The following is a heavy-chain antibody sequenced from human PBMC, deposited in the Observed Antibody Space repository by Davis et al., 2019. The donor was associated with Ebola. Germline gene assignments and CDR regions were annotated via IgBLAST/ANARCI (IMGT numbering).Heavy chain of an antibody. J-gene: IGHJ6*04. CDR3: ARDGDIVVVTAATGHYYYGMDV. V-gene: IGHV1-18*04. CDR1: GYTFTNYY. Sequence: AASVKVSCKASGYTFTNYYMHWVRQAPGQGLEWMGWISAYNGNTNYAQKLQGRVTMTTDTSTSTAYMELRSLRSDDTAVYYCARDGDIVVVTAATGHYYYGMDVWGKGTTVTVSS. CDR2: ISAYNGNT. D-gene: IGHD2-2*01.